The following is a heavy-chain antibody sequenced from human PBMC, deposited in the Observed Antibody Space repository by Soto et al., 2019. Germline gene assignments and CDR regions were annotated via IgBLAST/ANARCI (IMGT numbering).Heavy chain of an antibody. D-gene: IGHD4-4*01. CDR2: IIPVFGTA. CDR1: RGIFSNYA. J-gene: IGHJ4*02. CDR3: ARELHSTGLDY. V-gene: IGHV1-69*06. Sequence: QVQLVQSGTEVKNLGSSVTVSCKASRGIFSNYALSWVRQAPGQGLEWMGGIIPVFGTADYAQKFQGRVTLTADRSTSTAYLEVSSMRFEDTAIYYCARELHSTGLDYWGQGTLVTVSS.